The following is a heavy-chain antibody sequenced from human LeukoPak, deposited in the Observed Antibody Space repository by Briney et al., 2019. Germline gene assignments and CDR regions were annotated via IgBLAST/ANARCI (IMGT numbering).Heavy chain of an antibody. CDR3: ARGVVPAAMASTGDWFDP. D-gene: IGHD2-2*01. CDR2: IYSSEST. Sequence: PSETLSLTCAVSGGSISSYYWSWIRQPAAKGLEWIGRIYSSESTNYNPSLKSRVTISVDKSKNQFSLKLSSVTAADTAVYFCARGVVPAAMASTGDWFDPWGRGTLVTVSS. J-gene: IGHJ5*02. CDR1: GGSISSYY. V-gene: IGHV4-4*07.